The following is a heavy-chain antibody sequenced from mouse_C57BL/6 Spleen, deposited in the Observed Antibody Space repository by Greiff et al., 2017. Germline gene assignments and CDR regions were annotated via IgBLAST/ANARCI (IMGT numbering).Heavy chain of an antibody. V-gene: IGHV1-26*01. Sequence: VQLQQSGPELVKPGASVKISCKASGYTFTDYYMNWVKQSHGKSLEWIGDINPNNGGTSYNQKFKGKATLTVDKSSSTAYMELRSLTSEDSAVYYCARRDGYGGYFDVWGTGTTVTVSS. CDR2: INPNNGGT. CDR3: ARRDGYGGYFDV. J-gene: IGHJ1*03. CDR1: GYTFTDYY. D-gene: IGHD2-2*01.